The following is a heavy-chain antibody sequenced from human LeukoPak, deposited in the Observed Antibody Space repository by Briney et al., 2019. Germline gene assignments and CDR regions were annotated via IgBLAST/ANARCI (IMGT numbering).Heavy chain of an antibody. V-gene: IGHV1-46*01. J-gene: IGHJ3*02. CDR1: GYTFTSYY. CDR2: INPSGGST. CDR3: AKDEKGYYHDTSGYPDAFDI. D-gene: IGHD3-22*01. Sequence: ASVNVSCKASGYTFTSYYMHWVRQAPGQGLEWMGIINPSGGSTSYAQKFQDRVTVTRDTSTSTAYMELSSLRSEDTAVYYCAKDEKGYYHDTSGYPDAFDIWGQGTMVTVSS.